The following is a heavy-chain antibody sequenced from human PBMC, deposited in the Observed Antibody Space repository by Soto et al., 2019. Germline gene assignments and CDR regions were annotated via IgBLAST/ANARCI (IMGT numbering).Heavy chain of an antibody. D-gene: IGHD6-19*01. Sequence: QITLKESGPTLVKPTQTLTLTCSFSGFSLSTSGVIVGWIRQPPGKALEWLALIYASDDKRYSPCLKSRLTITKHTACIQVVLTTTNVEPLDTATYSSAHTLQQWLALGFWGPGTLGTASS. CDR2: IYASDDK. CDR1: GFSLSTSGVI. J-gene: IGHJ4*02. CDR3: AHTLQQWLALGF. V-gene: IGHV2-5*01.